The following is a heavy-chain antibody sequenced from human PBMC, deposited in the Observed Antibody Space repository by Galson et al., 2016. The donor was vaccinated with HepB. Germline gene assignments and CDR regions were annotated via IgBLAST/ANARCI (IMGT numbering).Heavy chain of an antibody. V-gene: IGHV3-23*01. CDR2: ISGGAVST. Sequence: SLRLSCAASGFTFNSYFMSWVRQAPGKGLEWVSSISGGAVSTYYADSVKGRFTISRDNSKNTVFLQMNSLRDDDTAVYYCAKGGYYYGSGTHGGYWGQGTRVTVSS. CDR1: GFTFNSYF. CDR3: AKGGYYYGSGTHGGY. J-gene: IGHJ4*02. D-gene: IGHD3-10*01.